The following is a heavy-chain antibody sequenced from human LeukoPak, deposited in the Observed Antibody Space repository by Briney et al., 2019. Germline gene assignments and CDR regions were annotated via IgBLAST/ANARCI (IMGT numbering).Heavy chain of an antibody. CDR2: IGGRDGST. CDR1: GFTFSSYG. D-gene: IGHD3-10*01. Sequence: GGSLRLSCAASGFTFSSYGMSWVRQAPVKGLEWVSAIGGRDGSTYYADSVKGRFAISRDNSKNTLYVQMNSLRDEDTAVYYCAKGHYYGSGSLDYWGQGTLVTVSS. V-gene: IGHV3-23*01. CDR3: AKGHYYGSGSLDY. J-gene: IGHJ4*02.